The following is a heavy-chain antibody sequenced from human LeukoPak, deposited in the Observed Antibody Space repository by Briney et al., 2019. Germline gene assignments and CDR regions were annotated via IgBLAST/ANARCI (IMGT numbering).Heavy chain of an antibody. V-gene: IGHV4-61*02. Sequence: SQTLSLTCTVSGGSISSGSHQWNWIRQPAGKGLEWIGRIYTSRSTNYNPSLKSRVTISLDTSKNQFSLKLSSVTAADTAIYYCARVSAINAFDIWGQGTMVTVSS. CDR3: ARVSAINAFDI. J-gene: IGHJ3*02. CDR1: GGSISSGSHQ. CDR2: IYTSRST.